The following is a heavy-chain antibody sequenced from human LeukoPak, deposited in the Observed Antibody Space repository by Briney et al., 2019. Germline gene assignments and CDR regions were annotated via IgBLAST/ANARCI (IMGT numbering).Heavy chain of an antibody. CDR2: VSHDGRNQ. D-gene: IGHD5-24*01. CDR1: GFTFSNYA. CDR3: GRDPSARVTIDF. Sequence: SGRSLRLSCAASGFTFSNYAMHWVRQAPGKGLEWVAIVSHDGRNQYYAESVKGRFTISRDRSKNTVSLQMNSLRAGDSALYYCGRDPSARVTIDFWGQGTLVTVSS. V-gene: IGHV3-30*04. J-gene: IGHJ4*02.